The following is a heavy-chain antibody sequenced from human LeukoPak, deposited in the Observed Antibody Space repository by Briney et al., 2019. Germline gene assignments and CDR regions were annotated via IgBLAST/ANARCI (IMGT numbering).Heavy chain of an antibody. J-gene: IGHJ4*02. CDR2: IYYSGST. CDR1: GGSLSSYY. D-gene: IGHD1-26*01. Sequence: SETLSLTCTVSGGSLSSYYWSWIRQPPGKGREWVGYIYYSGSTNYNPSLKSRVTISVDTSKNQFSLKLSSVTAADTAVYYCARLVGATRPFDYWGQGTLVTVSS. CDR3: ARLVGATRPFDY. V-gene: IGHV4-59*08.